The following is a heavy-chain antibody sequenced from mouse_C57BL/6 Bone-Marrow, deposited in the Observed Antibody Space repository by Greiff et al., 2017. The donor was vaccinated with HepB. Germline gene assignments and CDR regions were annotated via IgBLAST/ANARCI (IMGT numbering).Heavy chain of an antibody. D-gene: IGHD2-1*01. J-gene: IGHJ3*01. CDR1: GYTFTSYW. Sequence: QVQLQQPGAELVKPGASVKMSCKASGYTFTSYWITWVKQRPGQGLEWIGDIYPGSGSTNYNEKFKSKATLPVDTSSSTAYMQLISLTSEDSAVYYCARGNYYGNTWFAYWGQGTLVTVSA. CDR2: IYPGSGST. CDR3: ARGNYYGNTWFAY. V-gene: IGHV1-55*01.